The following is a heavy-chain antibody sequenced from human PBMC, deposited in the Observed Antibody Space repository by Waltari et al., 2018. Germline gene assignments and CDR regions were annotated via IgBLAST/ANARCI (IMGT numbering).Heavy chain of an antibody. CDR2: ITGYDHVY. J-gene: IGHJ4*02. V-gene: IGHV3-21*02. CDR3: ARGITKGFES. D-gene: IGHD2-8*01. Sequence: EVKLVESGGGLVKPGGSLRLSCVASGFTFSTYNMNWVRQAPGKGLGLVSSITGYDHVYVADSLKGRFTISRDNVKQTVYLQMDGLTGADTAIYYCARGITKGFESWGQGTLVTVSP. CDR1: GFTFSTYN.